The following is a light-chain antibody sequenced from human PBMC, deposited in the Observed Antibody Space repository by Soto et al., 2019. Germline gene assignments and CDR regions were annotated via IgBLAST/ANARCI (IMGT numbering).Light chain of an antibody. CDR2: ATS. J-gene: IGKJ2*01. Sequence: VIWMTQSPSLISASTGERVNISCRMSQAISSHLAWYQQKPGKAPNLLLFATSTLQSGVPSRFSGSGSGTDSTLSIITMQSEDVANYYCQQYNTIPYTFGRGTKVEF. V-gene: IGKV1D-8*01. CDR3: QQYNTIPYT. CDR1: QAISSH.